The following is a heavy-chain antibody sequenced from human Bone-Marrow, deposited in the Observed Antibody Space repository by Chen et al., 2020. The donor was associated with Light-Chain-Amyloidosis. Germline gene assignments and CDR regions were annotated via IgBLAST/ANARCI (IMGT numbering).Heavy chain of an antibody. Sequence: EVQLLESGGGLVQPGGSLRLSCAASGFTFSSYAMSWVRQAPGKGLEWVSGISGSGGSTYYADSVKGRFTISRDNSKNTLHLQMNSLRAEDTAVYYCASGFGTYRSGWSNVNYVWGKGTTVTVSS. CDR1: GFTFSSYA. V-gene: IGHV3-23*01. CDR2: ISGSGGST. D-gene: IGHD6-19*01. CDR3: ASGFGTYRSGWSNVNYV. J-gene: IGHJ6*04.